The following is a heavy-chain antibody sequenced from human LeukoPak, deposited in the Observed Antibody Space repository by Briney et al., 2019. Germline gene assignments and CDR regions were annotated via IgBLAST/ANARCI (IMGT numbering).Heavy chain of an antibody. V-gene: IGHV4-34*01. Sequence: SETLSLTCAVYGGSFSGYYWSWIRQPPGKGLEWIGEINHSGSTNYNPPLKSRVTISVDTSKNQSSLKLSSVTAADTAVYYCARGDIRWRYAFDIWDQGTMVTVSS. D-gene: IGHD4-23*01. CDR2: INHSGST. J-gene: IGHJ3*02. CDR3: ARGDIRWRYAFDI. CDR1: GGSFSGYY.